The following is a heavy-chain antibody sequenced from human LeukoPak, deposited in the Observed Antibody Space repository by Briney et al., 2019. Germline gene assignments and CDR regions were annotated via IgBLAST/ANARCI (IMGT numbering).Heavy chain of an antibody. D-gene: IGHD6-13*01. CDR3: ARQIGGYSSSWYY. CDR2: IYYSGST. V-gene: IGHV4-59*01. CDR1: GGSISSYY. Sequence: PSETLSLTCTVSGGSISSYYWSWIRQPPGKGLEWIGYIYYSGSTNYNPSLKSRVTISVDTSKNQFSLKLSSVTAADTAVYYCARQIGGYSSSWYYWGQGTLVTVSS. J-gene: IGHJ4*02.